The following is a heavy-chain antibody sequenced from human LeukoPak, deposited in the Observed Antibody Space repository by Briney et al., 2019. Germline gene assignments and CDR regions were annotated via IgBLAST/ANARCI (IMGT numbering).Heavy chain of an antibody. Sequence: SETLSLTCTVSDYAITDGYFWAWIRQSPGKALEWIGTIYHRGSSYYNPSLKSRVTISVDTSKNQFSLKVTSGTAADTAVYYCARSGYSYGPFDYWGQGTLVTVSS. CDR3: ARSGYSYGPFDY. D-gene: IGHD5-18*01. J-gene: IGHJ4*02. CDR1: DYAITDGYF. CDR2: IYHRGSS. V-gene: IGHV4-38-2*02.